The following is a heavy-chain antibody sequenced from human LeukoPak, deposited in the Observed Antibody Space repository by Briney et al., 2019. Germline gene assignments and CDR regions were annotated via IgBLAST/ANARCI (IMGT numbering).Heavy chain of an antibody. CDR3: AKNSWQQLMYY. CDR2: IRYDGSNK. J-gene: IGHJ4*02. Sequence: SGGSLRLPCAASGFTFSSYGMLWVRQAPGKRLEWVAFIRYDGSNKYYADSVKGLFTISRDNSKNTLYLQMNSLSAEDTAVYYCAKNSWQQLMYYWGQGTLVTVSS. D-gene: IGHD6-13*01. V-gene: IGHV3-30*02. CDR1: GFTFSSYG.